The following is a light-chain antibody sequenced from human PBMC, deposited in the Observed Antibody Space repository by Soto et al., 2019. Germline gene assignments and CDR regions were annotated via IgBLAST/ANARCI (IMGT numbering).Light chain of an antibody. CDR3: QQRSSWWT. CDR2: DAS. J-gene: IGKJ1*01. V-gene: IGKV3-11*01. CDR1: QSVSNF. Sequence: EVVLTQSPATLSLSPGDRATLSCKASQSVSNFLAWYQQKPGQAPRLLIYDASNRATGIPARFSGSGSGTDFTLTISSLEPEDFAVYYCQQRSSWWTFGQGTKVDIK.